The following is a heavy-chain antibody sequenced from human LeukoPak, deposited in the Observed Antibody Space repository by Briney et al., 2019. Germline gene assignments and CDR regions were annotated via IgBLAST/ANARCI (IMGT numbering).Heavy chain of an antibody. J-gene: IGHJ4*02. D-gene: IGHD4-17*01. Sequence: GSLRLSCAVSGFTISSSYMSWVRQAPGKGLEWVAVISYDGSNKYYADSVKGRFTISRDNSKNTLYLQMNSLRAEDTAVYYRARDSYGDYYFDYWGQGTLVTVSS. CDR2: ISYDGSNK. CDR3: ARDSYGDYYFDY. CDR1: GFTISSSY. V-gene: IGHV3-30-3*01.